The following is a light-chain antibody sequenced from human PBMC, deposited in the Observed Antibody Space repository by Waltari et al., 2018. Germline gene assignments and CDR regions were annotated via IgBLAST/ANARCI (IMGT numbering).Light chain of an antibody. Sequence: QSALTQPASVSGSLGQSIPISSSETADTVDILYLVSWYQRHQGRAPRLLIYDITQRPSGISDRFSGSKSGKTASLTISGLQAEDEADYYCCSFAGYGIYVFGSGTHVTVL. CDR3: CSFAGYGIYV. CDR1: ADTVDILYL. J-gene: IGLJ1*01. CDR2: DIT. V-gene: IGLV2-23*02.